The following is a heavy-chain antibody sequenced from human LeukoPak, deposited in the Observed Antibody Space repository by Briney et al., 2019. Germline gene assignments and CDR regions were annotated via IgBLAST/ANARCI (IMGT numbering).Heavy chain of an antibody. CDR3: ARVQGGGYRTADY. Sequence: GGSLRLSCAASGFTFSTYTMNWVRQAPGKGLDWVAVILENGSNQYYADSVKGRFTISRDNSKNTLFLQMSSLRGEDTAMYYCARVQGGGYRTADYWGQGTLVTVSP. CDR2: ILENGSNQ. V-gene: IGHV3-30*04. J-gene: IGHJ4*02. D-gene: IGHD6-19*01. CDR1: GFTFSTYT.